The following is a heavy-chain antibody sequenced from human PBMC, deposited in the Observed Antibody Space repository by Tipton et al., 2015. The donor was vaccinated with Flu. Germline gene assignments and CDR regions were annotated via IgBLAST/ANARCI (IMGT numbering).Heavy chain of an antibody. CDR2: IYNNGYT. V-gene: IGHV4-59*12. CDR1: GGSIGSFY. CDR3: ARDPSLGMPDYFDY. Sequence: TLSLTCTVSGGSIGSFYWNWIRQPPGKGLEWIGYIYNNGYTKYNPSLEGRVSISVDTPKKQISLQLTSVTAADTAVYYCARDPSLGMPDYFDYWGQGILVTASS. D-gene: IGHD2-2*01. J-gene: IGHJ4*02.